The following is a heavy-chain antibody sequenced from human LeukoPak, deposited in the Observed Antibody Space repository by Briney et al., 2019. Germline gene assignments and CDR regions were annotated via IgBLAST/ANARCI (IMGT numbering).Heavy chain of an antibody. CDR2: ISSSGDYT. Sequence: GGSLRLSCAASGFTFRTYAMNWVRQAPGKGLEWVSSISSSGDYTYYPDSLKGRFIVSRDNAKNSLHLEMNSLRAEDTAVYYCARDKIVGATHFDSWGQGTLVTVSS. V-gene: IGHV3-21*01. CDR1: GFTFRTYA. J-gene: IGHJ4*02. CDR3: ARDKIVGATHFDS. D-gene: IGHD1-26*01.